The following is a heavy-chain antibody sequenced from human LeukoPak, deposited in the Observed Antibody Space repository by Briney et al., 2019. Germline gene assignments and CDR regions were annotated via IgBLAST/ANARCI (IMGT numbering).Heavy chain of an antibody. J-gene: IGHJ4*02. D-gene: IGHD3/OR15-3a*01. Sequence: PGGSLRLSCAASGFTFSSYTMHWVRQTPGKGLEWVAVISYDGSNKCYADSVKGRFTISRDNSKNTLYLQMNSLRAEDTAMYYCARGSGYKYDFTGRERTKSRLDYWGQGTLVAVSS. CDR2: ISYDGSNK. CDR3: ARGSGYKYDFTGRERTKSRLDY. V-gene: IGHV3-30*04. CDR1: GFTFSSYT.